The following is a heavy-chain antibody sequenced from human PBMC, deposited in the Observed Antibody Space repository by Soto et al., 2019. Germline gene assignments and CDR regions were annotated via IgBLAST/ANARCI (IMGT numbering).Heavy chain of an antibody. Sequence: GASVKVSCKVSGYTLTELSMHWVRQAPGKGLEWMGGFDPEDGETIYAQKFQGRVTMTEDTSTDTAYMELSSLRSEDTAVYYCATVWSAGQTVWFDPWVQGTLVTVSS. D-gene: IGHD6-13*01. CDR2: FDPEDGET. CDR3: ATVWSAGQTVWFDP. J-gene: IGHJ5*02. CDR1: GYTLTELS. V-gene: IGHV1-24*01.